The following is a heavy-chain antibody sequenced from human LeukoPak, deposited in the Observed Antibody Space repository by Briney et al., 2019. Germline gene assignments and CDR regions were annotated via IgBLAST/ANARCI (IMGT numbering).Heavy chain of an antibody. CDR1: GFSFNSHG. J-gene: IGHJ4*02. Sequence: GGSLRLTCAASGFSFNSHGMHWVRQAPDKGLEWVAVISDDGSKGYYADSVKGRFTISRENSKNVLYLQMSSLRAEDTAVYYCAKDYNRGLPDYWGQGTLVIVSS. CDR2: ISDDGSKG. D-gene: IGHD2-21*01. CDR3: AKDYNRGLPDY. V-gene: IGHV3-30*18.